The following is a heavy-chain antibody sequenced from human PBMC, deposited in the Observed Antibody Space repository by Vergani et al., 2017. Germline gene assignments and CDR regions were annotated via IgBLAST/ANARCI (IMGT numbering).Heavy chain of an antibody. D-gene: IGHD1-26*01. V-gene: IGHV4-61*10. CDR1: GGSISSGSYY. CDR2: IYYSGST. Sequence: QVQLQESGPGLVKPSETLSLTCTVPGGSISSGSYYWSWIRQPAGKGLEWIGYIYYSGSTSYNPSLKSRVTISVDTSKNQFSLNLRSVTAADTAVYYCARRAYSGGFSCYFDYWGQGTLVTVSS. CDR3: ARRAYSGGFSCYFDY. J-gene: IGHJ4*02.